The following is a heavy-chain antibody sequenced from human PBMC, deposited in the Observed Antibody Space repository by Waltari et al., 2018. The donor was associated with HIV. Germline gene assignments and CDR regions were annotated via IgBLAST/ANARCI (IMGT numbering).Heavy chain of an antibody. CDR2: MYSEAAT. CDR3: AREVFYYDNSGHPGWFDP. V-gene: IGHV3-66*01. CDR1: GFTVGNNS. D-gene: IGHD3-22*01. J-gene: IGHJ5*02. Sequence: VRLVESGGALVRPGGALRLSCTASGFTVGNNSMTWVRQASGKGLELVSTMYSEAATGSTSDETCRCSTSSNTSKNILHLLMDSLRVDDTAVYYCAREVFYYDNSGHPGWFDPWGQGTLVAVSS.